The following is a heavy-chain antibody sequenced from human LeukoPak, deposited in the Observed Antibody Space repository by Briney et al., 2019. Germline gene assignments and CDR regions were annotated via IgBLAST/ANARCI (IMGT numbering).Heavy chain of an antibody. Sequence: AGGSLRLSCAASGFTFSSYSMNWVRQAPGKGLEWVSYISSSTRTIYYADSVEGRFTISRDNAKNSLYLQMNSLRDEDTAVYYCTRDWPRDGYHEIFEYWGQGTLVTVSS. D-gene: IGHD5-24*01. CDR2: ISSSTRTI. V-gene: IGHV3-48*02. CDR3: TRDWPRDGYHEIFEY. CDR1: GFTFSSYS. J-gene: IGHJ4*02.